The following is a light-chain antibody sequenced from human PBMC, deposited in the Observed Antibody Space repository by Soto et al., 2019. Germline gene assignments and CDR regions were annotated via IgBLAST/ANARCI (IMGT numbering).Light chain of an antibody. CDR2: EVN. CDR1: SSDIGGHNY. J-gene: IGLJ3*02. V-gene: IGLV2-14*01. CDR3: SSYTNNQRL. Sequence: QSVLTQPASVSGSPGQSITISCTGTSSDIGGHNYVSWYQQHPGKAPKLMIYEVNNRPSGVSSRFSGSKSGNTASLTISGLQAEDEDDYYCSSYTNNQRLFGGGTKLTVL.